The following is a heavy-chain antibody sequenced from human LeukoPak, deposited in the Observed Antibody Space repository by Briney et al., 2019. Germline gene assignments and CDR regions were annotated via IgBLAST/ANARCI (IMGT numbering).Heavy chain of an antibody. CDR3: VRGTATEGRMDY. CDR2: ISWNSGSI. J-gene: IGHJ4*02. V-gene: IGHV3-9*01. D-gene: IGHD5-24*01. CDR1: GFIFDDYA. Sequence: GGSLRLSCAASGFIFDDYAMHWVRQAPGKGLEWVSGISWNSGSIGYADSVKGRFTISRDNAKNSLYLQMNSLRGEDTALYYCVRGTATEGRMDYWGQGTPVTVFS.